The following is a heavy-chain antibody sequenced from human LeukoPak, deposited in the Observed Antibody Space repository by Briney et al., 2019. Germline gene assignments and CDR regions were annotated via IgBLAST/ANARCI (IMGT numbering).Heavy chain of an antibody. J-gene: IGHJ5*02. V-gene: IGHV1-2*02. CDR3: ARDSMDYDILTGYYNGWFDP. CDR1: GYTFTDYY. Sequence: AXVKVSCKASGYTFTDYYMHWVRQAPGQGLEWMGWINPNSGGTNYAQKFQGRVTMIRDTSISTAYMELSRLRSDDTAVYYCARDSMDYDILTGYYNGWFDPWGQGTLVTVSS. D-gene: IGHD3-9*01. CDR2: INPNSGGT.